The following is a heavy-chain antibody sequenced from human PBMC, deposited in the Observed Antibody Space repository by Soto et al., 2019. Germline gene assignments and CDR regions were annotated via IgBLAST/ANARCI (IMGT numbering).Heavy chain of an antibody. D-gene: IGHD4-17*01. CDR3: ARPGVDYGDYASYYYYGMDV. CDR1: GGSISSSTYY. V-gene: IGHV4-39*02. Sequence: QLQLQESGPGLVKPSETLSLTCTVSGGSISSSTYYWGWIRQPPGKGLEWIGMIYYSGSAYYNPSLKSRVTTPIDTSNNHFSLRLSSVTADDTAVYYSARPGVDYGDYASYYYYGMDVWGRGTTVTVSS. CDR2: IYYSGSA. J-gene: IGHJ6*02.